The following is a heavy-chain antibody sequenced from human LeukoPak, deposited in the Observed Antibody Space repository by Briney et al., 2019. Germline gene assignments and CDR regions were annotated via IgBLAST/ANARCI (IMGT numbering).Heavy chain of an antibody. D-gene: IGHD3-3*01. CDR1: GGSFSGYY. V-gene: IGHV4-34*01. J-gene: IGHJ5*02. Sequence: PSETLSLTCAVYGGSFSGYYWSWIRQPPGKGLEWIGEINHSGSTNYNPSLKSRVTISVDTSKNQFSLKLSSVTAADTAVYYCARDVAYYDFWSGYWITPPGNWFDPWGQGTLVTVSS. CDR3: ARDVAYYDFWSGYWITPPGNWFDP. CDR2: INHSGST.